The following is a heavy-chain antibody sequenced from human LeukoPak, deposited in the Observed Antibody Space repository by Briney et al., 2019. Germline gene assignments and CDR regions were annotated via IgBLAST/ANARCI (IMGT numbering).Heavy chain of an antibody. CDR3: ARDSEYSSSFAFDI. CDR1: GFTFSSYA. J-gene: IGHJ3*02. CDR2: ISGSGGST. Sequence: PGGSLRLSCAASGFTFSSYAMSWVRQAPGKGLEWVSAISGSGGSTYYADSVKGRFTISRDNAKNSLYLQMDSLRAEDTAVYYCARDSEYSSSFAFDIWGQGTMVTVSS. D-gene: IGHD6-13*01. V-gene: IGHV3-23*01.